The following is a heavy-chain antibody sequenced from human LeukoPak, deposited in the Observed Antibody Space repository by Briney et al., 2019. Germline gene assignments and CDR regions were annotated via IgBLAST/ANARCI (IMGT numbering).Heavy chain of an antibody. CDR1: GYTLTELS. V-gene: IGHV1-24*01. Sequence: GASVKVSCKVSGYTLTELSMHWVRQAPGKGLEWMGGFDPEDGETIYAQKFQGRVTMTEDTSTDTAYMELSSLRSEDTAVYYCARVGAYCTSTSCFDYWGLGTLVTVSS. J-gene: IGHJ4*02. D-gene: IGHD2-2*01. CDR2: FDPEDGET. CDR3: ARVGAYCTSTSCFDY.